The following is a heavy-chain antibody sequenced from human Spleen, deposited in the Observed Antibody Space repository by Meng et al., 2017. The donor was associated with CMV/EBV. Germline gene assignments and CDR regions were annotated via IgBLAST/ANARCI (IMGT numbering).Heavy chain of an antibody. CDR3: ARGGAPPTYMEWIPAFDY. V-gene: IGHV1-18*04. CDR2: ISAYTGDT. Sequence: IFSTYGSSWVRQAPGQGLEWMGWISAYTGDTNYAQNFRGRVTMTTDASTSTAYMELRSLSSDDTAVYYCARGGAPPTYMEWIPAFDYWGQGILVTVSS. J-gene: IGHJ4*02. CDR1: IFSTYG. D-gene: IGHD3-3*01.